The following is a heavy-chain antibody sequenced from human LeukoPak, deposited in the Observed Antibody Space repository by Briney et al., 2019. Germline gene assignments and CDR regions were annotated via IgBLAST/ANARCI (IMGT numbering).Heavy chain of an antibody. CDR1: GGSISSYY. D-gene: IGHD3-3*01. J-gene: IGHJ5*02. Sequence: SSETLSLTCTVSGGSISSYYWSWIRQPPGKGLEWIGYIYYSGSTNYNPSLKSRVTISVDTPKNQFSLKLSSVTAADTAVYYCARDRTYYDFWSGYFEGNWFDPWGQGTLVTVSS. CDR3: ARDRTYYDFWSGYFEGNWFDP. CDR2: IYYSGST. V-gene: IGHV4-59*01.